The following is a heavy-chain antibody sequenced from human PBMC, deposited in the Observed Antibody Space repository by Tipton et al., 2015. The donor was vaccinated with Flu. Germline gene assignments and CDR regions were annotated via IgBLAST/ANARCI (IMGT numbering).Heavy chain of an antibody. V-gene: IGHV3-48*03. J-gene: IGHJ4*02. CDR1: GFTFSSYE. Sequence: SLRLSCAASGFTFSSYEMNWVRQAPGKGLEWVSYISSSGSTIYYADSVKGRFTISRDNAKNSLYLQMSSLRAEDTAVYYCARDLGGEWELLPGDYWGQGTLVTVSS. D-gene: IGHD1-26*01. CDR2: ISSSGSTI. CDR3: ARDLGGEWELLPGDY.